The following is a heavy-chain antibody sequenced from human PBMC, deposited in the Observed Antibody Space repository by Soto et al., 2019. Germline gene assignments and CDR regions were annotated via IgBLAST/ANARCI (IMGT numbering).Heavy chain of an antibody. CDR3: AKDSLRDIAGIDY. CDR1: GFTFSSYA. V-gene: IGHV3-23*01. J-gene: IGHJ4*02. CDR2: ISGSGGST. Sequence: GWSLRLSCAASGFTFSSYAMSWVRQAPGKGLEWVSAISGSGGSTYYADSVKGRFTISRDNSKNTLYLQMNSLRAEDTAVYYCAKDSLRDIAGIDYWGQGTLVTVSS. D-gene: IGHD6-13*01.